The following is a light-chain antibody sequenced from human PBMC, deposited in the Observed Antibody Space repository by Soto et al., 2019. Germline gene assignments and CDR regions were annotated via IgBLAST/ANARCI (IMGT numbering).Light chain of an antibody. Sequence: IQMTQSPSSLSASLGDRVTITCRASQSISSYLSWYQQKPVKAPKLLINVASTLQSGVPSRFSGSGSGTDCTLAISSLQPADIATYYCQQSSSTPQTFGGGTRVEI. CDR1: QSISSY. V-gene: IGKV1-39*01. CDR3: QQSSSTPQT. J-gene: IGKJ4*01. CDR2: VAS.